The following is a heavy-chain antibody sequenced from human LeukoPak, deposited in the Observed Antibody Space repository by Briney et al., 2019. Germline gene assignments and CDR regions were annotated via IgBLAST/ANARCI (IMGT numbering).Heavy chain of an antibody. V-gene: IGHV3-30*18. CDR2: ISYDGSNK. D-gene: IGHD6-13*01. J-gene: IGHJ4*02. Sequence: GGSLRLSCAASGFTFSIYGMHWVRQAPGKGLEWVAVISYDGSNKYYTDSVKGRFTISRDNSKNTLYLQMNSLRAEDTAVYYCAKDLTTYSTTWYNPYLHSWGQGTLVTVSS. CDR3: AKDLTTYSTTWYNPYLHS. CDR1: GFTFSIYG.